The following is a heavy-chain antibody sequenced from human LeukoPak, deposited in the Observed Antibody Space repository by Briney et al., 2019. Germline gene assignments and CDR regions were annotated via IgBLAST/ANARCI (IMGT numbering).Heavy chain of an antibody. CDR2: ISYDGSNK. V-gene: IGHV3-30*03. CDR1: GFTFSSYG. CDR3: ARDTYYYDSSGYYRFDY. J-gene: IGHJ4*02. Sequence: PGGSLRLSCAASGFTFSSYGMHWVRQAPGKGLEWVAVISYDGSNKYYADSVKGRFTISRDNSKNTLYLQMNSLRSDDTAVYYCARDTYYYDSSGYYRFDYWGQGTLVTVSS. D-gene: IGHD3-22*01.